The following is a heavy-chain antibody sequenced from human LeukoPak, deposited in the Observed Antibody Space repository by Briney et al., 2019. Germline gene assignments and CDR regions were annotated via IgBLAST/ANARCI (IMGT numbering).Heavy chain of an antibody. CDR1: GFTFSSYW. J-gene: IGHJ4*02. CDR2: INSDGSST. D-gene: IGHD6-6*01. CDR3: ARAEYSSSSRHFDY. Sequence: GGSLRLSCAASGFTFSSYWMHWVRQAPGKGLLWVSRINSDGSSTNYADSVKGRFTISRDNAKNTLYLQMNSLRAEDTAVYYGARAEYSSSSRHFDYWGQGTLVTVSS. V-gene: IGHV3-74*01.